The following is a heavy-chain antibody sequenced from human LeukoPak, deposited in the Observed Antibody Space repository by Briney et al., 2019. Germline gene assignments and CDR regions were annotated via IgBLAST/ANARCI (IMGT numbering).Heavy chain of an antibody. CDR2: IYYSGST. V-gene: IGHV4-59*01. Sequence: SETPSLTCTVSGGSISSYYWSWIRQPPGKGLEWIGYIYYSGSTNYNPSLKSRVTISVGTSKNQFSLKLSSVTAADTAVYYCARTDSYYDTSGYWHYYFDYWGQGTLVTVSS. D-gene: IGHD3-22*01. J-gene: IGHJ4*02. CDR1: GGSISSYY. CDR3: ARTDSYYDTSGYWHYYFDY.